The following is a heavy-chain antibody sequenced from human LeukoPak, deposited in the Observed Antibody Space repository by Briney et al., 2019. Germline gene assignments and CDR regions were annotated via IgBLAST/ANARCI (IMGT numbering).Heavy chain of an antibody. D-gene: IGHD2-2*01. CDR2: IYYSGST. CDR3: ARDSCSSTSCRTKFDN. J-gene: IGHJ4*02. Sequence: SKTLSPTCTVSGGSSSSANDYGGWVRQSRGKGLEGIGSIYYSGSTYYNPSLKSRVTLSLETSKIQFSLKLSSVTAADTAVYYCARDSCSSTSCRTKFDNWGQGTLVTVSS. V-gene: IGHV4-39*07. CDR1: GGSSSSANDY.